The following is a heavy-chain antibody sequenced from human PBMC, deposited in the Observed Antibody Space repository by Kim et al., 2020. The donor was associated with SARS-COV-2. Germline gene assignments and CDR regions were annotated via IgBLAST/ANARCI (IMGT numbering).Heavy chain of an antibody. J-gene: IGHJ5*02. V-gene: IGHV3-11*01. CDR1: GFTFSDYY. CDR3: ARDPSGSGGWFDP. D-gene: IGHD2-15*01. CDR2: ISSSGSPV. Sequence: GGSLRLSCAASGFTFSDYYMTWIRQAPGKGLEWVSYISSSGSPVYYADSVKGRFLISRDNARNSLYLHMNSLRAEDTAVYYCARDPSGSGGWFDPWGQGTLVTVSS.